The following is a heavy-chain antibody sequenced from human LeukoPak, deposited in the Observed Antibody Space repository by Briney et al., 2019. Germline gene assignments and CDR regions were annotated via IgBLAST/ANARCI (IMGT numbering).Heavy chain of an antibody. CDR1: GFTFSDYY. J-gene: IGHJ4*02. V-gene: IGHV3-11*04. CDR2: ISSSGSTI. CDR3: ARGVLEWLSPFDY. D-gene: IGHD3-3*01. Sequence: PGGSLRLSCAASGFTFSDYYMSWIRQAPGMGLEWVSYISSSGSTIYYADSVKGRFTISRDNAKNSLYLQMNSLRAEDTAVYYCARGVLEWLSPFDYWGQGTLVTVSS.